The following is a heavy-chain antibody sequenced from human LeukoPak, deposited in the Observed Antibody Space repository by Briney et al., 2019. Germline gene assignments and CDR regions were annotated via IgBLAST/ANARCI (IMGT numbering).Heavy chain of an antibody. Sequence: PSETLSLTCAVYGGSFSGYYWSWIRQPPGKGLEWIGEINHSGSTNYNPSLKSRVTISVDTSKNQFSLKLSSVTAADTAVYYCARADYVWGGYRYFDYWGQGTLVTVSS. J-gene: IGHJ4*02. CDR3: ARADYVWGGYRYFDY. CDR1: GGSFSGYY. V-gene: IGHV4-34*01. D-gene: IGHD3-16*02. CDR2: INHSGST.